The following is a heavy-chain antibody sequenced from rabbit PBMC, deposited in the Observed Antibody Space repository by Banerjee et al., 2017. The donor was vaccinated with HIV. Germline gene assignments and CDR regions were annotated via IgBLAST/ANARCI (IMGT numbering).Heavy chain of an antibody. D-gene: IGHD1-1*01. J-gene: IGHJ4*01. V-gene: IGHV1S39*01. CDR2: ISTGDGST. Sequence: QEQLVESGGGLVQPGGSLKLSCKASGFDFSTYGVNWVRQAPGKGLEWIGCISTGDGSTYYASWVNGRFSISKTSSTTVTLQMTSLTAADTATYFCARYDSSSGYSLWGPGTLVTVS. CDR1: GFDFSTYG. CDR3: ARYDSSSGYSL.